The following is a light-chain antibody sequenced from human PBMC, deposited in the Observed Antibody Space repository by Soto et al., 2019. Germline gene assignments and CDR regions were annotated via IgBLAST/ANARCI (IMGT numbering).Light chain of an antibody. Sequence: DIQLTQSPSFLSASVGDRVTITCRASQGISSSLGWYQQKPGKAPKLLIYAASPLHSGVPSRFSGSGSGTEFTLTITSLQPQDFPPYYFQHLNNYPHTFGQGTKLQIK. CDR1: QGISSS. CDR2: AAS. J-gene: IGKJ2*01. CDR3: QHLNNYPHT. V-gene: IGKV1-9*01.